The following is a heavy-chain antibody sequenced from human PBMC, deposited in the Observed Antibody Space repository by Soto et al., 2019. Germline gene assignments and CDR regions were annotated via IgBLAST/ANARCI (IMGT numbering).Heavy chain of an antibody. CDR1: GFSFSANA. CDR2: ILHIGDSA. V-gene: IGHV3-23*01. D-gene: IGHD1-1*01. J-gene: IGHJ4*02. Sequence: DVQLLESGGGLVQPGGSLRLSCVASGFSFSANAMTWVRQAPGKGLEWVSSILHIGDSAYYADSVKGRFTISRDNSKSTLYLQMNSLRADDTAVYYCARRGLSNNDYWGQGPLVTVSS. CDR3: ARRGLSNNDY.